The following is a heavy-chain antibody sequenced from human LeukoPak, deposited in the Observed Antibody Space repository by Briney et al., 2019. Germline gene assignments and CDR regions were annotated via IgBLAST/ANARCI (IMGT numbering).Heavy chain of an antibody. D-gene: IGHD6-13*01. Sequence: SETLSLTCAVSGGSISSSNWWSWVRQPPGKGLEWIGEIYHSGSTNYNPSLKSRVTISVDKSKNQFSLKLSSVTAADTAVYYCARSYSSSWYSSFDIWGHGTMVTVSS. J-gene: IGHJ3*02. V-gene: IGHV4-4*02. CDR2: IYHSGST. CDR3: ARSYSSSWYSSFDI. CDR1: GGSISSSNW.